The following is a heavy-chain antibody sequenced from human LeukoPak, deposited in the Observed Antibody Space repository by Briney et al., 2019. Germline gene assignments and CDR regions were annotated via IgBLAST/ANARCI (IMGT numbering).Heavy chain of an antibody. V-gene: IGHV3-33*06. D-gene: IGHD5-18*01. CDR3: AKDLSYGSNWFDP. CDR1: GFTFSSHG. J-gene: IGHJ5*02. CDR2: IWYDRSKK. Sequence: QPGRSLRLSCAASGFTFSSHGMHWVRQAPGKGLEWVALIWYDRSKKNYADSVKGRFTISRDDSKSTLYLQINSLRAEDTAVYYCAKDLSYGSNWFDPWGQGTLVTVSS.